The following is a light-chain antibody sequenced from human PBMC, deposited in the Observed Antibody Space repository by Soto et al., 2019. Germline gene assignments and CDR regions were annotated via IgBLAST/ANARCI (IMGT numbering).Light chain of an antibody. CDR2: GNS. J-gene: IGLJ1*01. Sequence: QSVLTQPPSVSGAPGQRVTISCTGGSSNIGAGYDVQWYQQLPGTAPRLLIYGNSNRPSGVPERFSGSNSGTSASLAISGLQAEDELDYYCQSYDTGLGGYVFGTGTKVTV. CDR1: SSNIGAGYD. V-gene: IGLV1-40*01. CDR3: QSYDTGLGGYV.